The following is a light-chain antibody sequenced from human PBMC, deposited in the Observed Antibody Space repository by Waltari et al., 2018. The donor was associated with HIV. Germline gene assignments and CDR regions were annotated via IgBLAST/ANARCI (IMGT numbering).Light chain of an antibody. CDR2: LVS. V-gene: IGKV2-28*01. CDR3: MQALETPFT. Sequence: EIVMTQSPLSLSVTPGEPASISCRSSQSLLHSNGYKYLDWYVQKPGQSPQLLIYLVSKRASGVPDRFSGSGSGTEFTLEISRLEAEDVGVYYCMQALETPFTFGQGTKLEIK. CDR1: QSLLHSNGYKY. J-gene: IGKJ2*01.